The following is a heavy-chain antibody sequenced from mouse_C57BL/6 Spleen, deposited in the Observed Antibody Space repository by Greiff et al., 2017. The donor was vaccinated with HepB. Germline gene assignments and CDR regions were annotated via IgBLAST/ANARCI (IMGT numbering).Heavy chain of an antibody. D-gene: IGHD1-1*01. CDR2: IWSDGST. Sequence: VKLQESGPGLVAPSQSLSITCTVSGFSLTSYGVHWVRQPPGKGLEWLVVIWSDGSTTYNSALKSRLSISKDNSKSKVFLKMNSLQTDDTAMYYCARHEYYGSVYAMDYWGQGTSVTVSS. V-gene: IGHV2-6-1*01. CDR1: GFSLTSYG. CDR3: ARHEYYGSVYAMDY. J-gene: IGHJ4*01.